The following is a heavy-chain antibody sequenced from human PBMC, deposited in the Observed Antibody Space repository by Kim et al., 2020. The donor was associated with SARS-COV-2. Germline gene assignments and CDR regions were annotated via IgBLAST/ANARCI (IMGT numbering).Heavy chain of an antibody. V-gene: IGHV4-59*01. J-gene: IGHJ5*02. CDR2: IYYSGST. Sequence: SETLSLTCTVSGGSISSYYWSWIRQPPGKGLEWIGYIYYSGSTNYNPSLKSRVTISVDTSKNQFSLKLSSVTAADTAVYYCARDLTNGVENWFDPWGQGTLVTVSS. D-gene: IGHD2-8*01. CDR1: GGSISSYY. CDR3: ARDLTNGVENWFDP.